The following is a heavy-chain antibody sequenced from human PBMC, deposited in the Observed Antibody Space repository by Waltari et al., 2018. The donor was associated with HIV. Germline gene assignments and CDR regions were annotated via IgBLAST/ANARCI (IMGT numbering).Heavy chain of an antibody. CDR2: ISNNGHST. CDR1: GFTFSRYA. V-gene: IGHV3-64D*06. J-gene: IGHJ6*02. D-gene: IGHD2-15*01. Sequence: EVQLVESGGGLVQPGGSLRLSCSASGFTFSRYAMHWVRQAPGKGLEYVSAISNNGHSTYYADSVKGRFTISRDKSKNTLNLQMSSLRAEDTAVYYCVKEGGYCSGGRCYYYGMDVWGQGTTVTVSS. CDR3: VKEGGYCSGGRCYYYGMDV.